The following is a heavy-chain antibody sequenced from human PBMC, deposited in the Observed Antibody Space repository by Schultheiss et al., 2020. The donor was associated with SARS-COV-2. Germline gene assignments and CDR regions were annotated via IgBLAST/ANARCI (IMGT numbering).Heavy chain of an antibody. CDR3: ARILTSASTRVDY. Sequence: ASVKVSCKASGYTFTGYYMHWVRQAPGQGLEWMGWINPNSGGTNYAQKFQGRVIMTTDTSTSTAYMELRSLTSDDTAVYYCARILTSASTRVDYWGQGTLVTVSS. CDR1: GYTFTGYY. J-gene: IGHJ4*02. D-gene: IGHD2/OR15-2a*01. V-gene: IGHV1-2*02. CDR2: INPNSGGT.